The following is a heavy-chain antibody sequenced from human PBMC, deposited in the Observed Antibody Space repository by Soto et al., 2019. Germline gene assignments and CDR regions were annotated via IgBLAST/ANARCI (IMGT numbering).Heavy chain of an antibody. Sequence: GGSLRLFCAASGFTFSSYAMHWVRQAPGKGLEWVAVISYDGSNKYYADSVKGRFTISRDNSKNTLYLQMNSLRAEDTAVYYCARDRVAAAAYYYYGMDVWGQGTTVTVSS. CDR3: ARDRVAAAAYYYYGMDV. CDR1: GFTFSSYA. CDR2: ISYDGSNK. V-gene: IGHV3-30-3*01. D-gene: IGHD6-13*01. J-gene: IGHJ6*02.